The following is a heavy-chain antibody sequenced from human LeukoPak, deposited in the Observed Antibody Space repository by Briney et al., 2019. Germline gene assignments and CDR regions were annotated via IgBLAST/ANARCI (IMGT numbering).Heavy chain of an antibody. V-gene: IGHV3-30-3*01. CDR3: AREAPTNGVCLDY. Sequence: GGSLRLSCAAPGFTFSSYAMHWVRQAPGKGLEWVAVISYDGSNKYYADSVKGRFTISRDNSKNTLYLQMNSLRAEDTAVYYCAREAPTNGVCLDYWGQGTLVTVSS. J-gene: IGHJ4*02. D-gene: IGHD2-8*01. CDR2: ISYDGSNK. CDR1: GFTFSSYA.